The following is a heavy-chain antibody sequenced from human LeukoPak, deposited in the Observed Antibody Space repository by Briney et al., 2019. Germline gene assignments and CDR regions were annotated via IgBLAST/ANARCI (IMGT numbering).Heavy chain of an antibody. CDR1: GGTFSSYA. V-gene: IGHV1-69*05. CDR3: ARDKVGATDYYYYMDV. D-gene: IGHD1-26*01. J-gene: IGHJ6*03. Sequence: ASVKVSCKASGGTFSSYAISWVRQAPGQGLEWMGGIIPIFGTANYAQKFQGRVTITTDESTSTAYMELSSLRSEDTAVYYCARDKVGATDYYYYMDVWGKGTTVTVSS. CDR2: IIPIFGTA.